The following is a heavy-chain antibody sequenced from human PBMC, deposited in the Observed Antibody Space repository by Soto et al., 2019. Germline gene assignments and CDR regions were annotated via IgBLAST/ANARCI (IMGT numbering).Heavy chain of an antibody. CDR1: GGAIRSISYY. D-gene: IGHD6-19*01. CDR3: ARHAAVAQQFYY. Sequence: QLQLQESGPGLVKPSETLSLTCTVSGGAIRSISYYWGWIRQPPGMGLEWIGSIYYSGSTYYNPSLKSRLTISVDTSKNQFSLKLSSVTAADTAVYYCARHAAVAQQFYYWGQGTLVTVSS. V-gene: IGHV4-39*01. J-gene: IGHJ4*02. CDR2: IYYSGST.